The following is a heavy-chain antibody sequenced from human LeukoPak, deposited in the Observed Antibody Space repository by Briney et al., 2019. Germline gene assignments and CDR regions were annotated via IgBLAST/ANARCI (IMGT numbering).Heavy chain of an antibody. D-gene: IGHD3-22*01. CDR2: IYTSGST. CDR3: AREVYYDTSGFYSYFDH. V-gene: IGHV4-61*02. Sequence: SETLSLTCTVSGDSISSGRYYWSWIRQPAGKGLEWIGRIYTSGSTNYNPSLKSRVTISVDTSKYQFSLKLSSVTAADTAVYYCAREVYYDTSGFYSYFDHWGQGTLVSVSS. CDR1: GDSISSGRYY. J-gene: IGHJ4*02.